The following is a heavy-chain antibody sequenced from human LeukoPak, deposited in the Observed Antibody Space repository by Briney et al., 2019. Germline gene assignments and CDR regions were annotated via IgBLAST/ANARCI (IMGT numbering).Heavy chain of an antibody. V-gene: IGHV3-15*01. D-gene: IGHD4-17*01. Sequence: GGSLRLSCAASGLTVSSYAMSWVRQATGKGLEWGGRIKSKTDGGATDYAGRVKGSFTISRDDAKKTLHLQMNSLKTEDPAVYYCTTVGSGDPFDYWGQGTLVTVSS. CDR2: IKSKTDGGAT. CDR3: TTVGSGDPFDY. J-gene: IGHJ4*02. CDR1: GLTVSSYA.